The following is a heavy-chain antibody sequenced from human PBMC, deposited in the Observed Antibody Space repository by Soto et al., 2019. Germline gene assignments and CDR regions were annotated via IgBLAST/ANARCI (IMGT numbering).Heavy chain of an antibody. J-gene: IGHJ3*02. CDR1: GYSFSSHW. V-gene: IGHV5-10-1*01. CDR2: IDPSDSYT. CDR3: ARQAIFGVIIIAFDI. Sequence: SGESLKISCKGSGYSFSSHWITWVRQMPGKGLEWMGRIDPSDSYTNYSPSFQGHVTISADKSISTAYLQWSSLKASDTAMYYCARQAIFGVIIIAFDIWGQGTMVTVSS. D-gene: IGHD3-3*01.